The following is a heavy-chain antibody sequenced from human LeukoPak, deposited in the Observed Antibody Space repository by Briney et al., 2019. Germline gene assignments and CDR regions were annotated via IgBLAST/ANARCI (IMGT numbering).Heavy chain of an antibody. V-gene: IGHV3-30*18. CDR1: GFTFSSYG. J-gene: IGHJ3*02. CDR2: ISYDGSNK. D-gene: IGHD3-3*01. CDR3: AKGRWSGPHHAFDI. Sequence: PGRSLRLSCAASGFTFSSYGMHWVRQAPGKGLEWVAVISYDGSNKYYADSVKGRFTISRDNSKNTLYLQMNSLRAEDTAVYYCAKGRWSGPHHAFDIWGQGTMVTVSS.